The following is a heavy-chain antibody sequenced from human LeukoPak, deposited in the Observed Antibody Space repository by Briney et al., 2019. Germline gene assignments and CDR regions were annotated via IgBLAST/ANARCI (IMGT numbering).Heavy chain of an antibody. CDR2: MNPNSGNI. CDR3: ARASRGYSYGEPFFDY. D-gene: IGHD5-18*01. J-gene: IGHJ4*02. CDR1: GGTFSSYA. Sequence: ASVKVSCKASGGTFSSYAINWVRQATGQGLEWMGWMNPNSGNIGYAQKFQGRVTMTRDTSISTAYMELSSLRSEDTAVYYCARASRGYSYGEPFFDYWGQGTLVTVSS. V-gene: IGHV1-8*02.